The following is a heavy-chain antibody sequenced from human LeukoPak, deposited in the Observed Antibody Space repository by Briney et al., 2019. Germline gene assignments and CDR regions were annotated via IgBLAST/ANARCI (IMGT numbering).Heavy chain of an antibody. Sequence: GASVKVSCKASGYTFTSYGISWVRQAPGQGLEWMGWISAYNGNTNYAQKLQGRVTMTTDTSTSTAYMELRSLRSDDTAVYYCARYRINNRGAFNAFDIWGQGTMVTVSS. D-gene: IGHD1-14*01. CDR1: GYTFTSYG. J-gene: IGHJ3*02. V-gene: IGHV1-18*01. CDR3: ARYRINNRGAFNAFDI. CDR2: ISAYNGNT.